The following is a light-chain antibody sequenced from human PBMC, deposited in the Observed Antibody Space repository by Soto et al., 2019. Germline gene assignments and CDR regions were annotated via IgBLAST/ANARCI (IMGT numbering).Light chain of an antibody. J-gene: IGKJ1*01. Sequence: DIQMTQSLSTLSASVGDRVTITCRASQSISSWLAWYQQKSGKAPKLLIYKASSLQSGVPSRFSGSGSRTEFTLTISSLQPDDFATYYCQQYHGFPWTFGQGTKVEIK. CDR3: QQYHGFPWT. CDR2: KAS. CDR1: QSISSW. V-gene: IGKV1-5*03.